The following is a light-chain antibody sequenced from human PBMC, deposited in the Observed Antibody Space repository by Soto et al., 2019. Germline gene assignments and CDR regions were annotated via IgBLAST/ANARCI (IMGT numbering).Light chain of an antibody. V-gene: IGLV1-47*01. J-gene: IGLJ3*02. CDR3: AAWDDSLSGPV. CDR2: RNN. CDR1: SSNIGAGYD. Sequence: QSVLTQPPSVSGAPGQRVTISCTGSSSNIGAGYDVQWYQQLPGTAPKLLIYRNNQRPSGVPDRFSGSKSGTSASLAISGLRSEDEADYYCAAWDDSLSGPVFGGGTKLTVL.